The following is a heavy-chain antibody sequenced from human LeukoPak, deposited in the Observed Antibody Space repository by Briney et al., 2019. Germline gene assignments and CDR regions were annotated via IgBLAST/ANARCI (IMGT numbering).Heavy chain of an antibody. D-gene: IGHD6-19*01. V-gene: IGHV4-34*01. J-gene: IGHJ4*02. CDR2: INHSGST. CDR3: ARIIDSAWGAQGY. Sequence: SETLSLTCAVYGGSFSGYYWSWIRQPPGKGLEWIGEINHSGSTNYNPSLKSRVTISVDTSKNQFSLKLSSVTAADTAVYYCARIIDSAWGAQGYWGQGTLVTVSS. CDR1: GGSFSGYY.